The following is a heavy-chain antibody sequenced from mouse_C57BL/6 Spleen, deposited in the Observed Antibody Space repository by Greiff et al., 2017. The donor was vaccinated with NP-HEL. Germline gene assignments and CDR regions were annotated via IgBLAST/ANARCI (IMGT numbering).Heavy chain of an antibody. D-gene: IGHD1-1*01. J-gene: IGHJ3*01. CDR1: GYTFTSYW. CDR3: ARYPYYGSSPAWFAY. CDR2: IDPSDSYT. V-gene: IGHV1-69*01. Sequence: VQLQQSGAELVMPGASVKLSCKASGYTFTSYWMHWVKQRPGQGLEWIGEIDPSDSYTNYNQKFKGKSTLTVDKSSSTAYMQLSSLTSEDSAVYYCARYPYYGSSPAWFAYWGQGTLVTVSA.